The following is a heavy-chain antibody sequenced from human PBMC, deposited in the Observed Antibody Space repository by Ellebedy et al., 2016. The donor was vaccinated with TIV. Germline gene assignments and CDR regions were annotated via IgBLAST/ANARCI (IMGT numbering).Heavy chain of an antibody. CDR3: ARGLIIGYYAGHAFDI. CDR1: GFTFNSYA. V-gene: IGHV3-30-3*01. D-gene: IGHD3-22*01. J-gene: IGHJ3*02. Sequence: PGGSLRLSCAASGFTFNSYAMNWVRQAPGRGLEWVADISYDGSKIFYADSVKGRFTISRYNSKNTVYLQMNSLRPEDTAVYYCARGLIIGYYAGHAFDIWGQGTMVTVSS. CDR2: ISYDGSKI.